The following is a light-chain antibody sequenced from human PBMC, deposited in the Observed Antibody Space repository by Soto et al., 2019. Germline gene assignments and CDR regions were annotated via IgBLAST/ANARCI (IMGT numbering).Light chain of an antibody. CDR3: QQYVNSPQT. V-gene: IGKV3-20*01. Sequence: EIVLTQSPGTLSLSPGARATLSCRASQSVRSNSLAWYQQKPGQAPRLLIYGASTRATGIPDRFSGSGSGTDFTLTIIRLEPADFAVYYCQQYVNSPQTFGQGTKVEIK. CDR2: GAS. CDR1: QSVRSNS. J-gene: IGKJ1*01.